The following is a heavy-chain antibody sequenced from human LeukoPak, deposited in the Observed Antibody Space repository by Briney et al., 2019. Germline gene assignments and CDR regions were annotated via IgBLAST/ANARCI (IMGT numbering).Heavy chain of an antibody. CDR1: GFAFSRSW. J-gene: IGHJ4*02. D-gene: IGHD4-17*01. CDR3: ARVGDDYGDYSDY. Sequence: PGGSLRLSCAASGFAFSRSWMNWVRQAPGKGLEWVANIKQDGSEKYYVGSVKGRFTISRDNAKNSLYLQMNSLRAGDTAMYYCARVGDDYGDYSDYWGQGTLVTVSS. V-gene: IGHV3-7*05. CDR2: IKQDGSEK.